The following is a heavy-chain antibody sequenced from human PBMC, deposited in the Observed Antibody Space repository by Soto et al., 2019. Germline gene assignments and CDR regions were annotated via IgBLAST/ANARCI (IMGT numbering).Heavy chain of an antibody. J-gene: IGHJ6*02. V-gene: IGHV1-18*01. Sequence: EASVKVSCKASGYTFLSYAITWVRQAPGQGLEWMGWISAYNGNTNYAQKFQGHVTIPVDTSSPTAYLQWSSLKASDTALYYCARPPLPGFGKYAMDVWGQGTTVTVSS. CDR3: ARPPLPGFGKYAMDV. CDR2: ISAYNGNT. CDR1: GYTFLSYA. D-gene: IGHD3-10*01.